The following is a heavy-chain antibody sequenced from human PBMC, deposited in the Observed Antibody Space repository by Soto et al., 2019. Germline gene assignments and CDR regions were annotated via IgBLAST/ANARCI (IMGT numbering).Heavy chain of an antibody. D-gene: IGHD2-2*01. CDR2: INPNSGGT. CDR1: GYTFTGYY. V-gene: IGHV1-2*04. J-gene: IGHJ4*02. Sequence: AASVKVSCKASGYTFTGYYMHWVRQAPGQGLEWMGWINPNSGGTNYAQKFQGWVTMTRDTSISTAYMELSRLRSDDTAVYYCARDGCSSTSCYVYSYWGQGTLVTVSS. CDR3: ARDGCSSTSCYVYSY.